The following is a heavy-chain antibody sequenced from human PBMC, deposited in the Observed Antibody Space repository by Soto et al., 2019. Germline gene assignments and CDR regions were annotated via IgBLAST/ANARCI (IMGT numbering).Heavy chain of an antibody. Sequence: QVQLVQSGAEVKKPGASVKVSCKASGYTFTRSGISWVRQAPGQGPEWMGWSSSYNGDTNYAQTFQGRVTKTTDTSTSTASMELRSLRSDDTAVYYCAGEGVAPYDYYGMDVWGQGTPVTVSS. CDR3: AGEGVAPYDYYGMDV. CDR2: SSSYNGDT. CDR1: GYTFTRSG. D-gene: IGHD5-12*01. J-gene: IGHJ6*02. V-gene: IGHV1-18*01.